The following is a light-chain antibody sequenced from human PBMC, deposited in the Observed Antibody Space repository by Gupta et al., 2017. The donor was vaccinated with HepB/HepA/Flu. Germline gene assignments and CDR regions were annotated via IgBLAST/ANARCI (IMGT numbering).Light chain of an antibody. CDR2: GAS. CDR3: QQYNNWPPGA. V-gene: IGKV3-15*01. Sequence: EIVMTQSPATLSVSPGERATLSCRASQSVSSNLAWYQQKPGQAPRLLIYGASTRATGIPARFSGSGSGTEFTLTISSRQSEDFAVYYCQQYNNWPPGAFVQGTKVEIK. CDR1: QSVSSN. J-gene: IGKJ1*01.